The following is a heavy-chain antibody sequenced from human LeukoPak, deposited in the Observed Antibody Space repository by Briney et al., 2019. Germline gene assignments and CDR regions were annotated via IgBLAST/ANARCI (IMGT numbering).Heavy chain of an antibody. V-gene: IGHV3-9*01. Sequence: GGSLRLSCAASGFTFDDYAMHWVRQAPGKGLAWVSDISWNSGSIGYADSVKGRFTISRDNAKNSLYLQMNSLRAEDTALYYCAKDVGATTDAFDIWGQGTMVTVSS. CDR2: ISWNSGSI. D-gene: IGHD1-26*01. CDR1: GFTFDDYA. J-gene: IGHJ3*02. CDR3: AKDVGATTDAFDI.